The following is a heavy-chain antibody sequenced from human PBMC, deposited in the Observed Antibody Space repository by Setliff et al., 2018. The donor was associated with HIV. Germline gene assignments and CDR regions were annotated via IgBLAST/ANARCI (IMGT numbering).Heavy chain of an antibody. D-gene: IGHD3-3*01. Sequence: ASVKVSCKASGYNFINYGISWVRQAPGQGLEWMGWISVFNGDTTYAQNLQGRFTMTSDTSTATAYMELRNLRSDDTAVYYCARDGEIGPDFWGQGTLVTVSS. J-gene: IGHJ4*02. CDR3: ARDGEIGPDF. CDR1: GYNFINYG. V-gene: IGHV1-18*01. CDR2: ISVFNGDT.